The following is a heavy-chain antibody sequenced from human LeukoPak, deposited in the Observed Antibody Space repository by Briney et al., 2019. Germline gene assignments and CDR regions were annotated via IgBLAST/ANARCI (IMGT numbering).Heavy chain of an antibody. CDR3: ARGRGRWLQDY. D-gene: IGHD5-24*01. V-gene: IGHV4-34*01. J-gene: IGHJ4*02. CDR1: GGSFSGYY. Sequence: TSETLSLTCAVYGGSFSGYYWSWLRQPPGKGLEWIGEINHSGSTNYNPSLKSRVTISVDTSKNQFSLKLSSVTAADTAVYYCARGRGRWLQDYWGQGTLVTVSS. CDR2: INHSGST.